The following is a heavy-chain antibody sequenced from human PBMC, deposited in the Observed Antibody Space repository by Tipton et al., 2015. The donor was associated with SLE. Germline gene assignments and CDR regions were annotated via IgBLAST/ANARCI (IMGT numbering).Heavy chain of an antibody. J-gene: IGHJ4*02. CDR2: IYSSGST. D-gene: IGHD3-22*01. Sequence: LRLSCIVSGDSISNYYWSWIRQPPGKALEWIGDIYSSGSTDYNPSLKSRVTISVDTSKNQFSLNLSSVTAADTAVYYCARDEYRYDTTGYHLLGHFDFWGQGTLVTVSS. CDR1: GDSISNYY. CDR3: ARDEYRYDTTGYHLLGHFDF. V-gene: IGHV4-59*12.